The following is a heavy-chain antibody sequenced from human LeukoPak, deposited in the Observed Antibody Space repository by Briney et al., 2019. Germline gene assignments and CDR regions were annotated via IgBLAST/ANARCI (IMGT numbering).Heavy chain of an antibody. CDR2: INSNSGAI. Sequence: PGGSLRLSCAASGFTFDDYAMHWVRQAPGKGLEWVSGINSNSGAIYYAGSVKGRFTISRDNAKNSLYLQMNSPRAEDTALYYCAKGRGGIARGLDYWGQGTLVTASS. CDR1: GFTFDDYA. V-gene: IGHV3-9*01. CDR3: AKGRGGIARGLDY. J-gene: IGHJ4*02. D-gene: IGHD6-6*01.